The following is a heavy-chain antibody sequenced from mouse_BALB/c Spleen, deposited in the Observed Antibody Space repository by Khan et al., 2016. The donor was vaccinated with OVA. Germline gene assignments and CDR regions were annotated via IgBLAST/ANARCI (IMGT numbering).Heavy chain of an antibody. J-gene: IGHJ4*01. CDR3: ARQPYDRYNVMDY. V-gene: IGHV2-6-1*01. CDR1: GFSLTNYG. CDR2: IWSDGST. Sequence: VQLKESGPGLVAPSQSLSITCTISGFSLTNYGVHWVRQPPGKGLEWLVVIWSDGSTTYNSALKSRLTISKDNSESQVFLKMNSLQTDDTAMYFCARQPYDRYNVMDYWGQGTSVTVSS. D-gene: IGHD1-1*01.